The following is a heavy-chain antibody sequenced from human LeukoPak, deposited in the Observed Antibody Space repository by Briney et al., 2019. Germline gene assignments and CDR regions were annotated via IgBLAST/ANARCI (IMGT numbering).Heavy chain of an antibody. CDR2: INHSGST. CDR1: GYSISSGYY. D-gene: IGHD2-8*01. Sequence: MASETLPLTCTVSGYSISSGYYWGWIRQPPGKGLEWIGDINHSGSTNYNPSLKSRVTISIDTSKNQFSLKLSSVTAADTAVYYCARGDRPREIPPLIRKKNAFDIWGQGTMVTVSS. J-gene: IGHJ3*02. CDR3: ARGDRPREIPPLIRKKNAFDI. V-gene: IGHV4-38-2*02.